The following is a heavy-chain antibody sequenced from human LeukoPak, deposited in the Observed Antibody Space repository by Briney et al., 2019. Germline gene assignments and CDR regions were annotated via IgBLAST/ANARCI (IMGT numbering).Heavy chain of an antibody. D-gene: IGHD2-2*01. CDR2: MNPNSGNT. CDR3: ARAVVPTRGYYYYYMDV. J-gene: IGHJ6*03. Sequence: GASVKVSCKASGYTFTSYDINWVRQAPGQGVEWMGWMNPNSGNTGYAQKFQRRVTITRNTSISTAYMELSSLRSEDTAVYYCARAVVPTRGYYYYYMDVWGKGTPVTVSS. CDR1: GYTFTSYD. V-gene: IGHV1-8*03.